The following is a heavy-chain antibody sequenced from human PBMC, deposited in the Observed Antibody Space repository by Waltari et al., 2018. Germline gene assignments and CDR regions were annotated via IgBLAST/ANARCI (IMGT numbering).Heavy chain of an antibody. CDR3: ARGLHHDYDFWSANWFDP. CDR2: ISSNGGST. J-gene: IGHJ5*02. V-gene: IGHV3-64*01. D-gene: IGHD3-3*01. CDR1: GFTFSSYA. Sequence: EVQLVESGGGLVQPGGSLRLSCAASGFTFSSYAMHWVRQAPGKGLEYVSAISSNGGSTYYANSVKGRFTISRDNSKNTLYLQMGSLRAEDMAVYYCARGLHHDYDFWSANWFDPWGQGTLVTVSS.